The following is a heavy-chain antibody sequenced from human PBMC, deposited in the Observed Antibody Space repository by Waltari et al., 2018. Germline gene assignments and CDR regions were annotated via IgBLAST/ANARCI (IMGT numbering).Heavy chain of an antibody. CDR3: ARDLYESSGWYSDRNWFYP. D-gene: IGHD6-19*01. V-gene: IGHV4-38-2*02. CDR1: GYSISSGYY. J-gene: IGHJ5*02. CDR2: IYHSGST. Sequence: QVQLQESGPGLVKPSETLSLTCAVSGYSISSGYYWGWIRQPPGKGLEWIGSIYHSGSTYYNPSLKSRVTISVDTSKNQFSLKLSSVTAADTAVYYCARDLYESSGWYSDRNWFYPWGQGTLVTVSS.